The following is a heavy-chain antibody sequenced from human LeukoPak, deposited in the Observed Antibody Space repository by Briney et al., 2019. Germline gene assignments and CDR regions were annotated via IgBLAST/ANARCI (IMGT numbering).Heavy chain of an antibody. CDR2: ISGSGGST. CDR1: GFTFSSYA. Sequence: HPGGSLRLSCAVSGFTFSSYAMSWVRQAPGKGLEWVSAISGSGGSTYYADSVKGRFTISRDNSKNTLYLQMNSLRAEDTAVYYCAKDLITYYYGSGSPRPVDYWGQGTLVTVSS. V-gene: IGHV3-23*01. D-gene: IGHD3-10*01. J-gene: IGHJ4*02. CDR3: AKDLITYYYGSGSPRPVDY.